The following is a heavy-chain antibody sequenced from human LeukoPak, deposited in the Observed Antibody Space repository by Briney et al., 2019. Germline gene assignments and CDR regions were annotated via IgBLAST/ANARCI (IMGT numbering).Heavy chain of an antibody. CDR2: IYTSGST. Sequence: PSETLSLTCTVSGGSISSGSYYWSWIRQPAGKGLEWIGRIYTSGSTNYNPSLKSRVTISVDTSKNQFSLKLSSVTAADTAVYYCARDGGYMDVWGKGTTVTVS. D-gene: IGHD3-10*01. CDR1: GGSISSGSYY. CDR3: ARDGGYMDV. J-gene: IGHJ6*03. V-gene: IGHV4-61*02.